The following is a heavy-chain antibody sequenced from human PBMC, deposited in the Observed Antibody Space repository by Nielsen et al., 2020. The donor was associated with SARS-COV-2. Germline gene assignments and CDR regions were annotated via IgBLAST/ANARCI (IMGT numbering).Heavy chain of an antibody. CDR3: ASSAPPSGFNWFDP. CDR1: GFTFSRHD. V-gene: IGHV1-18*04. J-gene: IGHJ5*02. Sequence: ASVKVSCKGSGFTFSRHDHGITWVRQAPGHGLEWMGWVSAYNGNTNNAQKFQGRVTMTIDTSTSTAYVELRSLRSDDTAVYYCASSAPPSGFNWFDPWGRGTLVTVSS. D-gene: IGHD3-22*01. CDR2: VSAYNGNT.